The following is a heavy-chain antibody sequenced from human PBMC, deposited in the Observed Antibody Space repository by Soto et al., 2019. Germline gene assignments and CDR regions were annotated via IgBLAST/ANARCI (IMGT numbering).Heavy chain of an antibody. J-gene: IGHJ5*02. D-gene: IGHD6-19*01. CDR1: GFPFSSYW. CDR2: IGSDGRPT. CDR3: VRAYHSSGFNFGP. V-gene: IGHV3-74*03. Sequence: GGSLRLSCVASGFPFSSYWMHWIRQVPGKGLMWVSQIGSDGRPTTYADSVKGRFTISRDNARNTLYLQMNSLRADDTAMYSCVRAYHSSGFNFGPWGQGTLVTVLL.